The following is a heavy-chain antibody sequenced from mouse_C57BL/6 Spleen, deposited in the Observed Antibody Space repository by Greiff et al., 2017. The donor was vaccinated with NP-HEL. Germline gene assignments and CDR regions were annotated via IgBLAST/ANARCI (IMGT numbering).Heavy chain of an antibody. V-gene: IGHV1-85*01. CDR2: IYPRDGST. CDR3: ARSYDYDGKGYYAMDY. CDR1: GYTFTSYD. D-gene: IGHD2-4*01. J-gene: IGHJ4*01. Sequence: QVQLKESGPELVKPGASVKLSCKASGYTFTSYDINWVKQRPGQGLEWIGWIYPRDGSTKYNEKFKGKATLTVDTSSSTAYMELHSLTSEDSAVYFCARSYDYDGKGYYAMDYWGQGTSVTVSS.